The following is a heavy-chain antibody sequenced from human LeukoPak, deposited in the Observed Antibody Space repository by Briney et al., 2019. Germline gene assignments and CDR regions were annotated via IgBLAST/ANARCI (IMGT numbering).Heavy chain of an antibody. CDR1: GFTFSDYY. CDR2: IGSGGDTI. CDR3: ARDPGVSSWYFGWFDP. Sequence: GGSLRLSCAASGFTFSDYYMSWIRQAPGKGLEWVSYIGSGGDTIYYADSVRGRFTISRDNAKNSLYLQMNSLRAEDTAVYYCARDPGVSSWYFGWFDPWGQGTLVTVSS. V-gene: IGHV3-11*04. D-gene: IGHD6-13*01. J-gene: IGHJ5*02.